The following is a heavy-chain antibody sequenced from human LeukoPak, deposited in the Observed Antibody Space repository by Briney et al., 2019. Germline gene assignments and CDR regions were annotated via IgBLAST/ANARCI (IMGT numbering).Heavy chain of an antibody. CDR3: ARDLKRRVYYDSSGSDDAFDI. CDR1: GFTFSSYA. Sequence: GGSLRLSCAASGFTFSSYAMSWVRQAPGKGLEWVSSISSTSSYIYYADSVKGRFTISRDNAKNSLYLQMNSLRAEDTAVYYCARDLKRRVYYDSSGSDDAFDIWGQGTMVTVSS. V-gene: IGHV3-21*01. D-gene: IGHD3-22*01. J-gene: IGHJ3*02. CDR2: ISSTSSYI.